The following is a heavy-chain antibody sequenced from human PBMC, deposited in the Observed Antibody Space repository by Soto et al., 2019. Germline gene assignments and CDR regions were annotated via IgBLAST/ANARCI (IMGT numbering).Heavy chain of an antibody. Sequence: QVPLVQSGAEVKKPGASVKVSCKASGYDFSSYGISWVRQAPGQGLEWMGWISASNGNRDYAQQFQGRVTMTSDTSRTTAYMELRSLRSDDTAVYYCVRDPQRNDYWGQGTLVNVSS. D-gene: IGHD2-2*01. CDR3: VRDPQRNDY. V-gene: IGHV1-18*04. J-gene: IGHJ4*02. CDR2: ISASNGNR. CDR1: GYDFSSYG.